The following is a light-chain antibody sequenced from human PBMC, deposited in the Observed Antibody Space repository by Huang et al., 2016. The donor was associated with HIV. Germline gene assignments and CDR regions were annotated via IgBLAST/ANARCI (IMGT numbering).Light chain of an antibody. Sequence: EIVMTQSPATLSVSPGERATLSCRASQGVSNNIAWYQQKPGQTPRLLIHGASTRATGIAAKFSGRGSGTDFTLTITSLQPEDSAVYYCQHYNNWPPWTFGPGTKLEIK. CDR1: QGVSNN. CDR3: QHYNNWPPWT. J-gene: IGKJ1*01. CDR2: GAS. V-gene: IGKV3D-15*01.